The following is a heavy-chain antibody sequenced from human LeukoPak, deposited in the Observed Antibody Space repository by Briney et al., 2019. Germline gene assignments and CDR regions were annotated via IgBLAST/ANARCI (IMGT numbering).Heavy chain of an antibody. D-gene: IGHD1-1*01. V-gene: IGHV1-18*01. CDR2: ISAYNGNT. CDR3: ARDTSLEWPSKLDY. J-gene: IGHJ4*02. CDR1: GYTFTSYG. Sequence: ASVKVSCKASGYTFTSYGISWVRQAPGQGLEWMGWISAYNGNTNYAQKLQGRVTMTTDTSTSTAYMELRSLRSDDTAVYYCARDTSLEWPSKLDYWGQGTLVTVSS.